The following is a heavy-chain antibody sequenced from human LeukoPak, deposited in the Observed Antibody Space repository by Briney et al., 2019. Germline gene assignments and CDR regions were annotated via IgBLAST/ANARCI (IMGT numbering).Heavy chain of an antibody. J-gene: IGHJ3*02. D-gene: IGHD1-1*01. CDR2: INAGNGNT. CDR1: GYTFTSYA. CDR3: AKTPQLDGAFDI. Sequence: ASVKVSCKASGYTFTSYAMHWVRQAPGQRLEWMGWINAGNGNTKYSQKFQGRVTITRDTSASTAYMELSSLRSEDTAVYYCAKTPQLDGAFDIWGQGTMVTVSS. V-gene: IGHV1-3*01.